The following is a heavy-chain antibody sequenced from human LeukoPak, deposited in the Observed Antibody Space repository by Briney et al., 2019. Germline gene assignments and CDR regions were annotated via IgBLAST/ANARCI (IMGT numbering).Heavy chain of an antibody. CDR3: ASTPPAQYGSGSLLSN. Sequence: SETLSLTCTVSGGSISSYYWSWIRQPPGKGLEWIGYIYYSGSTNYNPSLKSRVTISVDTSKNQFSLKLSSVTAADTAVYYCASTPPAQYGSGSLLSNWGQGTLVTVSS. CDR1: GGSISSYY. V-gene: IGHV4-59*08. D-gene: IGHD3-10*01. J-gene: IGHJ4*02. CDR2: IYYSGST.